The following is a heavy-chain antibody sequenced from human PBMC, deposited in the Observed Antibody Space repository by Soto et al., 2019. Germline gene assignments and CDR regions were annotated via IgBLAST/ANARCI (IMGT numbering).Heavy chain of an antibody. CDR2: IYYSGTT. J-gene: IGHJ5*02. CDR1: GDSIRSFY. CDR3: ARGAGGGRYRQGYFDP. Sequence: PSETLSLTCAVSGDSIRSFYWSWIRQPPGKGLEWIGYIYYSGTTNYNPSLKSRVTISVGTSKKQFFLKLTSLTAADTAVYYCARGAGGGRYRQGYFDPWGQGTLVTVSS. V-gene: IGHV4-59*01. D-gene: IGHD3-16*02.